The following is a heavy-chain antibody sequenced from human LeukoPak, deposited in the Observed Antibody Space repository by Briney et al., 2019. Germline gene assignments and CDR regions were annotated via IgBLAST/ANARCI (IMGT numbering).Heavy chain of an antibody. V-gene: IGHV3-7*01. CDR1: GFIFSSYW. CDR3: VRDLSLTSGSN. Sequence: GGSLRLSCAGSGFIFSSYWMSWVRQAPGKGLEWVANINKDGSEVNYVGSMKGRFTISRDNAKNSLHLQMNSLRAEDTAVYYCVRDLSLTSGSNWGQGTLVTVSS. CDR2: INKDGSEV. D-gene: IGHD1-26*01. J-gene: IGHJ4*02.